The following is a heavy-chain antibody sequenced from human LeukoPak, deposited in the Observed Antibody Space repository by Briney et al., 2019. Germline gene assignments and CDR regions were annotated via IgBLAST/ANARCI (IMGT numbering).Heavy chain of an antibody. CDR2: INDDESNR. Sequence: GGSLRLSCAASGFPFSNFWMHWVRQAPGKGLQWVSRINDDESNRSYADSVEGRFTISRDNAKKMLYLQMNSLRAKDTAVYYCTTGYGDYVTPFHYWGQGTLVTVTS. J-gene: IGHJ4*02. CDR3: TTGYGDYVTPFHY. CDR1: GFPFSNFW. D-gene: IGHD4-17*01. V-gene: IGHV3-74*01.